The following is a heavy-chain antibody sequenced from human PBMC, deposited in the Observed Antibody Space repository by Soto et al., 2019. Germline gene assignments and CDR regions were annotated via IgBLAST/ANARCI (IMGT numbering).Heavy chain of an antibody. CDR1: GGSISSGDYF. D-gene: IGHD3-3*01. V-gene: IGHV4-30-4*01. CDR2: IYYSGST. CDR3: ARDRRTDYDFWSGYSSGLLFDP. Sequence: SENLSLTCTVFGGSISSGDYFWSRIRQPPEKNLDLIGYIYYSGSTYYNPSLKSRVTISVDTSKNPFSLKLSSVTAADTAVYYCARDRRTDYDFWSGYSSGLLFDPWGQGTLVTVS. J-gene: IGHJ5*02.